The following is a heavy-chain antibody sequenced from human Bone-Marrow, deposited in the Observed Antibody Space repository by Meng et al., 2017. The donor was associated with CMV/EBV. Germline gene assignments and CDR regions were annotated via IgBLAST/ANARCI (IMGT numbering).Heavy chain of an antibody. Sequence: GGSLRLSCVASGFTFSSYSMNWVRQAPGKGLEWLSYIDSSSSTIYYTDSVKGRFTISRDNAKNSLYLQMNSLRAEDTAVYYCARDGTSLIAARLDYWGQGTLVTVYS. CDR3: ARDGTSLIAARLDY. CDR1: GFTFSSYS. V-gene: IGHV3-48*04. CDR2: IDSSSSTI. J-gene: IGHJ4*02. D-gene: IGHD6-6*01.